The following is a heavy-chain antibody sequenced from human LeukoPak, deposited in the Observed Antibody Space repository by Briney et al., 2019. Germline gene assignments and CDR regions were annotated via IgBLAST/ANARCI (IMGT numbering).Heavy chain of an antibody. CDR1: GFTFSSYA. V-gene: IGHV3-48*01. Sequence: GGSLRLSCAASGFTFSSYAMSWVRQAPGKGLEWVSYISSTSSTIYYADSVKGRFTISRDNAKNSVFLQMSSLRPEDTAVYYCAKGEYHQDGIGENRFDNWGQGALVTVSS. CDR3: AKGEYHQDGIGENRFDN. J-gene: IGHJ4*02. CDR2: ISSTSSTI. D-gene: IGHD5-24*01.